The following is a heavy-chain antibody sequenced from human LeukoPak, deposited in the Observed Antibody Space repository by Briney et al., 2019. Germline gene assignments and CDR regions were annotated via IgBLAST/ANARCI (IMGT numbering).Heavy chain of an antibody. CDR1: GFTFSSYA. Sequence: GRSLRLSCAASGFTFSSYAMHWVRQAPGKGLEWVAVVSYDGSNKYYADSVKGRFTISRDNSKNTLYLQMNSLRAEDTAVYYCAKSLTMIVVVITDDAFDIWGQGTMVTVSS. J-gene: IGHJ3*02. V-gene: IGHV3-30-3*02. D-gene: IGHD3-22*01. CDR2: VSYDGSNK. CDR3: AKSLTMIVVVITDDAFDI.